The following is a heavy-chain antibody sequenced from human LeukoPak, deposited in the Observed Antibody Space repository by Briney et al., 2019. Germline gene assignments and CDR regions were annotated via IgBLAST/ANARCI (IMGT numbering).Heavy chain of an antibody. D-gene: IGHD2-15*01. CDR3: ARDPHCSGGSCYSDWFDP. CDR2: IIPILGIA. V-gene: IGHV1-69*04. J-gene: IGHJ5*02. Sequence: SVKVSCKASVGTFSSYAISWVRQAPGQGLEWGGRIIPILGIANYAQKFQGRVTITADKSTSTAYMELSSLRSEDTAVYYCARDPHCSGGSCYSDWFDPWGQGTLVTVSS. CDR1: VGTFSSYA.